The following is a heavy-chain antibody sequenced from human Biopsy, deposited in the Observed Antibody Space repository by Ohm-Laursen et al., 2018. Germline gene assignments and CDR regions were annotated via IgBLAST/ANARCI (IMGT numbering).Heavy chain of an antibody. CDR2: VYWDDYK. J-gene: IGHJ6*02. CDR3: ARTPILIVSAGLVYRHRRHLQGMDV. Sequence: TQTLTLTCSFSGFSLSARGMCVSWIRQAPGKALEWLARVYWDDYKDYSASLQTKLFISKDTSNDQVVLTVNNVDPADTATYYCARTPILIVSAGLVYRHRRHLQGMDVWGQGIAVTVS. V-gene: IGHV2-70*11. D-gene: IGHD6-13*01. CDR1: GFSLSARGMC.